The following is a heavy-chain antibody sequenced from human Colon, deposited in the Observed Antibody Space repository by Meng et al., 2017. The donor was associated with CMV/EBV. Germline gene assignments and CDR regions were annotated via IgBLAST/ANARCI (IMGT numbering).Heavy chain of an antibody. V-gene: IGHV3-11*05. CDR3: ARVGGSGSYNFDY. Sequence: QVRLVRPAGYFVKPGGTLRLSFAASGFTFSDYYMSWIREAPGKGLEWVSYISSTSSYINYADSVKGRFTISRDNAKNSLYLQMNSLRAEDTAVYYCARVGGSGSYNFDYWGQGTLVTVSS. D-gene: IGHD3-10*01. CDR1: GFTFSDYY. J-gene: IGHJ4*02. CDR2: ISSTSSYI.